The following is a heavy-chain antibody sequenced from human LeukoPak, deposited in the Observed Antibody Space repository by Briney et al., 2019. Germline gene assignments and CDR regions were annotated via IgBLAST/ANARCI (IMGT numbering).Heavy chain of an antibody. CDR3: ARRDSSSHAFDI. CDR2: IYPRDSDT. CDR1: GYTFTSNW. V-gene: IGHV5-51*01. Sequence: GESLRVSCQASGYTFTSNWIGWVRQVPGEGLEWVGIIYPRDSDTRYSPSFQGQVTISADKSISTAYLQWSSLKASDTAMYYCARRDSSSHAFDIWGQGTMVTVSS. J-gene: IGHJ3*02. D-gene: IGHD3-22*01.